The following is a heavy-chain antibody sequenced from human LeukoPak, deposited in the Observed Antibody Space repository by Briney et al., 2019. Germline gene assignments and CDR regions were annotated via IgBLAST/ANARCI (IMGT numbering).Heavy chain of an antibody. CDR1: GGTFNNSA. CDR3: ARDVHGDYGSGWFDP. V-gene: IGHV1-69*05. D-gene: IGHD4-17*01. Sequence: SVRVSCKTSGGTFNNSAISWVRQAPGQGLEWLGGITPLFGTAGYAQKFQGRVTITKDESTRTVYLELTSLTSDDTAVYYCARDVHGDYGSGWFDPWGQGTLVSVSS. CDR2: ITPLFGTA. J-gene: IGHJ5*02.